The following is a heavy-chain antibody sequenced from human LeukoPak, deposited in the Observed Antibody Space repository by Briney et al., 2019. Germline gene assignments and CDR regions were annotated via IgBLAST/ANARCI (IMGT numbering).Heavy chain of an antibody. D-gene: IGHD6-6*01. CDR2: VYYTGST. Sequence: SETLSLTGSVSGGPVSNYYWSWIRQPPGKGLEWIGYVYYTGSTNYNPSLKSRVTMFEDKSKNQFSLRLYSVTVADTAVYYCAGHFAYSSSSYFDYWGQGSLVTVSS. CDR1: GGPVSNYY. CDR3: AGHFAYSSSSYFDY. J-gene: IGHJ4*02. V-gene: IGHV4-59*08.